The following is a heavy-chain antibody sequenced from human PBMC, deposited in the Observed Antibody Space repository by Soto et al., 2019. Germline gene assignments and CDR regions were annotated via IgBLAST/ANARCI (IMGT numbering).Heavy chain of an antibody. J-gene: IGHJ4*02. Sequence: SETLSLTCTVSGGSISNYYWNWIRQSPGKGLEWIGYIYSSGGTHYNPSLQNRVTISIDTSKNQVSLKVNSVTAADTAVYYCARDHPHSYGVYYFDYWGQGTPVTVSS. V-gene: IGHV4-59*01. CDR3: ARDHPHSYGVYYFDY. D-gene: IGHD5-18*01. CDR1: GGSISNYY. CDR2: IYSSGGT.